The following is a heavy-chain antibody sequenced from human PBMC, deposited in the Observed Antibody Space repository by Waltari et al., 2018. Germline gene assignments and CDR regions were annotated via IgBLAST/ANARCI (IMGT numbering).Heavy chain of an antibody. V-gene: IGHV3-15*01. D-gene: IGHD3-10*01. CDR1: GFTFSNAW. J-gene: IGHJ4*02. CDR3: TTDPWTDVLLWFGELAPLDY. CDR2: IKSKTDGGTT. Sequence: EVQLVESGGGLVKPGGSLRLSCAASGFTFSNAWMSWVRQAPGKGLEWVGRIKSKTDGGTTDYDETVKGRVTISRDDAKNTLYLQMNSLKTEETAVYYCTTDPWTDVLLWFGELAPLDYWGQGTLVTVSS.